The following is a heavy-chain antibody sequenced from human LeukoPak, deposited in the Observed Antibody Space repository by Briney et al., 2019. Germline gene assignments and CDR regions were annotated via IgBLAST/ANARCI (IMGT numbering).Heavy chain of an antibody. CDR2: IWYDGSNK. D-gene: IGHD3-16*02. CDR1: GFTFSSYG. CDR3: AALRLGELSLQY. J-gene: IGHJ4*02. V-gene: IGHV3-33*03. Sequence: PGRSLRLSCAASGFTFSSYGMHWVRQAPGKGLDWVAFIWYDGSNKYHTDSVKGRFTISRDNAKNSLYLQMNSLRAEDTAVYYCAALRLGELSLQYWGQGTLVTVSS.